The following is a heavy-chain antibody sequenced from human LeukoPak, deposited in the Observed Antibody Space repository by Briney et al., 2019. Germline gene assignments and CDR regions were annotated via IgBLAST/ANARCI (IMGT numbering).Heavy chain of an antibody. D-gene: IGHD2-15*01. Sequence: GGSLRLSCAASGFTFSDYYMSWIRQAPGKGLEWVSYISSSGSTIYYADSVKGRFTISRDNAKNSLYLQMNSPRSEDTAVYYCARAYCSGGSCYSAWFDPWGQGTLVTVSS. CDR2: ISSSGSTI. V-gene: IGHV3-11*01. CDR3: ARAYCSGGSCYSAWFDP. CDR1: GFTFSDYY. J-gene: IGHJ5*02.